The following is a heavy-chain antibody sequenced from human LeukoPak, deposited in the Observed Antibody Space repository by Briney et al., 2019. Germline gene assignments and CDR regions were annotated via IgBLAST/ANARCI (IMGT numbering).Heavy chain of an antibody. D-gene: IGHD2-15*01. CDR2: ISYDGSNK. J-gene: IGHJ4*02. CDR3: ARARGEQNGGSNY. Sequence: GGSLRLSCAASGFTLSTYAMHRVRQAPGKGLEWVAVISYDGSNKYYADSVKGRFTISRDNSKNTLYLQMNSLRAEDTAVYYCARARGEQNGGSNYWGQGTQDIVSS. CDR1: GFTLSTYA. V-gene: IGHV3-30-3*01.